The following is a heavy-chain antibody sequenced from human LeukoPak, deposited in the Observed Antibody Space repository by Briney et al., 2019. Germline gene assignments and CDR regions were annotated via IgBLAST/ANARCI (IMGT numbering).Heavy chain of an antibody. D-gene: IGHD1-26*01. CDR2: ISESGGYT. Sequence: GGSLRLSCAGSGFTFSSYAMSWVRQAPGKGLEWVSAISESGGYTKYADPVKGRFTISRDNSKNTLYLQMNSLRAEDTAVYYCARASRWELLYYFDYWGQGTLVTVSS. CDR1: GFTFSSYA. CDR3: ARASRWELLYYFDY. V-gene: IGHV3-23*01. J-gene: IGHJ4*02.